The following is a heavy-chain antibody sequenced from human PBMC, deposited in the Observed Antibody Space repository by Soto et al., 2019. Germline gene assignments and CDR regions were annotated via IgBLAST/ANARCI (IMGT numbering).Heavy chain of an antibody. CDR3: LKRGGNWGDFDF. V-gene: IGHV3-23*01. CDR1: GFTLNNYA. D-gene: IGHD7-27*01. Sequence: VQLLESGGDLVQPGGSLRLSCVASGFTLNNYAMSWVRQAPGKGLEWVSTIGGTDGDSDGVPWYEDSVKDRFTIPRESSVNTLVPHMDNLRAEDSDLYYYLKRGGNWGDFDFWGQGTTVVVSS. CDR2: IGGTDGDSDGVP. J-gene: IGHJ3*01.